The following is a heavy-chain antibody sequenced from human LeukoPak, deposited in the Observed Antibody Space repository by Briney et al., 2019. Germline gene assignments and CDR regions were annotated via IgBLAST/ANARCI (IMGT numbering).Heavy chain of an antibody. V-gene: IGHV3-74*01. Sequence: GGALRLSCAASRFTFSRYWMHWVRQAPGKGLVWVSRMNSDGISTSDADSVKGRFTISRDNAKNTLYLQMNSLRAEDTAVYYCARDGNYYDSSGAADYWGQGTLVTVSS. D-gene: IGHD3-22*01. CDR1: RFTFSRYW. CDR3: ARDGNYYDSSGAADY. CDR2: MNSDGIST. J-gene: IGHJ4*02.